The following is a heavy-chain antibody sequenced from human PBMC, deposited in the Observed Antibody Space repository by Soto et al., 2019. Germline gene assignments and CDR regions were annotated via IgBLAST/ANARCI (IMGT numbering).Heavy chain of an antibody. CDR1: GFTFSSYG. D-gene: IGHD2-8*02. CDR3: ARVLLVVGPYYYYGMDV. J-gene: IGHJ6*02. CDR2: IWYDGSNK. V-gene: IGHV3-33*01. Sequence: GGSLRLSCAASGFTFSSYGMHWVRQAPGKGLEWVAVIWYDGSNKYYADSVKGLFTISRDNSKNTLYLQMNSLRAEDTAVYYCARVLLVVGPYYYYGMDVWGQGTTVTVSS.